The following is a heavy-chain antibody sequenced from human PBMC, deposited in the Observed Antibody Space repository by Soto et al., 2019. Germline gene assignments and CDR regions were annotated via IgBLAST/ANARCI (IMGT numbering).Heavy chain of an antibody. V-gene: IGHV6-1*01. Sequence: QVQLQQSGPGLVKPSQTLSVTCTISGDSVSSNSAAWNWIRQSTSRGLEWLGRPYHRYEWYYEYAASLKGRIIIHPDTSKTQFTLQLTSVTPKDTAVYYCASGWALDFWGQGTKVTASS. CDR2: PYHRYEWYY. J-gene: IGHJ3*01. D-gene: IGHD3-10*01. CDR3: ASGWALDF. CDR1: GDSVSSNSAA.